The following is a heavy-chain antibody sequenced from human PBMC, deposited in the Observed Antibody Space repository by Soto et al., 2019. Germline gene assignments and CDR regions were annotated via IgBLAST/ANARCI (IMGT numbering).Heavy chain of an antibody. V-gene: IGHV3-21*01. J-gene: IGHJ6*02. CDR3: ARDEDVDIVATIYYYGMDV. CDR1: GFTFSSYA. Sequence: EVQLLESGGGLVQPGGSLRLSCAASGFTFSSYAMSWVRQAPGKGLEWVSAISGSSSYIYYADSVKGRFTISRDNAKNSLYLQMNSLRAEDTAVYYCARDEDVDIVATIYYYGMDVWGQGTTVTVSS. D-gene: IGHD5-12*01. CDR2: ISGSSSYI.